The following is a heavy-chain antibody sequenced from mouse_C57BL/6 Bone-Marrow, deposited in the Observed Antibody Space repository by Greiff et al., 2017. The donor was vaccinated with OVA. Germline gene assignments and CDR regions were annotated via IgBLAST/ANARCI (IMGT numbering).Heavy chain of an antibody. CDR2: IDPETGGT. CDR3: TRLDYGSSYEDY. Sequence: VKLVESGAELVRPGASVTLSCKASGYTFTDYEMHWVKQTPVHGLEWIGAIDPETGGTAYNQKFKGKAILTADKSSSTAYMELRSLTSEDSAAYYCTRLDYGSSYEDYWGQGTTLTVSS. CDR1: GYTFTDYE. D-gene: IGHD1-1*01. J-gene: IGHJ2*01. V-gene: IGHV1-15*01.